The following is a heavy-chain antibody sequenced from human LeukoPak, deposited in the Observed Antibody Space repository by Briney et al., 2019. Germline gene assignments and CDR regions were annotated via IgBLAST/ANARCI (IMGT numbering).Heavy chain of an antibody. CDR1: GGSFSGYY. V-gene: IGHV4-34*01. CDR2: INHSGST. CDR3: ARRPEGYDYVWGSYRSYYFDY. J-gene: IGHJ4*02. Sequence: PSETLSLTCAVYGGSFSGYYWSWIRQPPGKGLEWIGEINHSGSTNYNPSLKSRVTISVDTSKNQFSLKLSSVTAADTAVYYCARRPEGYDYVWGSYRSYYFDYWGQGTLVTVSS. D-gene: IGHD3-16*02.